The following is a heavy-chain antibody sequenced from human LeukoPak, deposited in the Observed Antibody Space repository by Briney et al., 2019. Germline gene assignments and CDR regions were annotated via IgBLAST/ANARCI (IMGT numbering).Heavy chain of an antibody. CDR1: GGSTTDYF. J-gene: IGHJ4*02. V-gene: IGHV4-4*07. Sequence: PSETLSLTCTVSGGSTTDYFWSWIRQPAGKGLEWIGRIYSSGSTNYNASLKSRVTMSVDTSKNQFSLKLSSVTAADTAVYYCASGGGIAAASYQYYFDYWGQGTLVTVSS. D-gene: IGHD6-13*01. CDR2: IYSSGST. CDR3: ASGGGIAAASYQYYFDY.